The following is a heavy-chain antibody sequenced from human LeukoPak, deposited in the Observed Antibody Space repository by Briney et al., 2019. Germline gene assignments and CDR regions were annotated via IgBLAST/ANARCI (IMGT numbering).Heavy chain of an antibody. D-gene: IGHD3-22*01. J-gene: IGHJ4*02. Sequence: GESLKISCRGSGYTFTNYWIGWVRQMPGKGLEWMGIIYPGDSDTRYSPSFQGQVTISADKSISTAYLQWSSLKASDTAMYYCARRGFYDSSGLMDYWGQGTLVTVSS. CDR3: ARRGFYDSSGLMDY. CDR1: GYTFTNYW. CDR2: IYPGDSDT. V-gene: IGHV5-51*01.